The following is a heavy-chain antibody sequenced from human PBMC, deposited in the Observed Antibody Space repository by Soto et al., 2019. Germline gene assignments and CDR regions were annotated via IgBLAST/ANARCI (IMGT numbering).Heavy chain of an antibody. CDR1: GFSLITSGVG. CDR3: ALTTALLLDLEYFCPPTWFDP. D-gene: IGHD3-22*01. V-gene: IGHV2-5*02. J-gene: IGHJ5*02. Sequence: SGPTLVNPTQTLTVTCTFSGFSLITSGVGVGWIRQPPGKALEWLALIYWDDDKRFSPSLKTRLTITKDTSQNQVVLTMTNMDPVDTATYYCALTTALLLDLEYFCPPTWFDPWVQGTLVAVSS. CDR2: IYWDDDK.